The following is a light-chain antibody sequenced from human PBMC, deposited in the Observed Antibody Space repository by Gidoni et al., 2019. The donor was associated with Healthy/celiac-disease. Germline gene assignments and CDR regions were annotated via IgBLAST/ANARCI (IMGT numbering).Light chain of an antibody. CDR2: EGS. Sequence: QSALTPPPSASGPPGQSVTISCTGTSSDVGGYNYVSWYQQHPGKAPKLMIYEGSKRPSGVPDRFSSSKSGNAASLTVPGLQAEDEADYYCSSYAGSNNYVFGTGTKVTVL. J-gene: IGLJ1*01. CDR1: SSDVGGYNY. CDR3: SSYAGSNNYV. V-gene: IGLV2-8*01.